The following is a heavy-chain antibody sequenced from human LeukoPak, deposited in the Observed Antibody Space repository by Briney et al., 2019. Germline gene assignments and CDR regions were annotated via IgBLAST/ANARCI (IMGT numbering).Heavy chain of an antibody. D-gene: IGHD1-26*01. CDR2: IYYSGST. CDR3: ATLVGATLRYVGAFDI. Sequence: PSETLSLTCTVSGGSISSYYWSWIRQPPGKGLEWIGYIYYSGSTNYNPSLKSRVTISVDTSKNQFSLKLSSVTAADTAVYYCATLVGATLRYVGAFDIWGQGTMVTVSS. V-gene: IGHV4-59*12. CDR1: GGSISSYY. J-gene: IGHJ3*02.